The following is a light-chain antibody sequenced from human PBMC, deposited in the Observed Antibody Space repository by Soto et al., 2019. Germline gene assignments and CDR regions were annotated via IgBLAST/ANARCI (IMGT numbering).Light chain of an antibody. J-gene: IGKJ1*01. V-gene: IGKV4-1*01. CDR2: WAS. CDR1: QSVLYSSNNKKY. CDR3: QQHYSTPPT. Sequence: DIVMTQSPDSLAVSLGERATIKCKSSQSVLYSSNNKKYLAWYQQKPGQPPKLLIYWASTRESGVPDRFSGSESGTDFTLTIRSLQAEDVAVYYCQQHYSTPPTFGQGTKVEIK.